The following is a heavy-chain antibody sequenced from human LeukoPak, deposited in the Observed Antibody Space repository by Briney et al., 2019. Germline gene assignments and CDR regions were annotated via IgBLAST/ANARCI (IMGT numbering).Heavy chain of an antibody. Sequence: GGSLRLSCVASGFTFSGSAMQWVRRAPGKGLEWVGRIRSKVTNYATAYSSSVKGRFTVSRDDSKNTTNLQMNSLKAEDKDVYYCTLVHNGYWGQGTLVTVSS. CDR3: TLVHNGY. CDR2: IRSKVTNYAT. D-gene: IGHD6-13*01. J-gene: IGHJ4*02. CDR1: GFTFSGSA. V-gene: IGHV3-73*01.